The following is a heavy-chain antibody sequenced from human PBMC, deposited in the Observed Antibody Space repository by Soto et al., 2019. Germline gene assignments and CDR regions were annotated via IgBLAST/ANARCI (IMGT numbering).Heavy chain of an antibody. CDR3: AKDLYYGSGRYYYYGMDV. D-gene: IGHD3-10*01. Sequence: QVQLVESGGGVVQPGRSLRLSCAASGFTFSSYGMHWVRQAPGKGLEWVAVISYDGSNKYYADSVKGRFTISRDNSKNTLYLQMNSLRAEDTAVYYCAKDLYYGSGRYYYYGMDVWGHGTTVTVSS. CDR1: GFTFSSYG. J-gene: IGHJ6*02. CDR2: ISYDGSNK. V-gene: IGHV3-30*18.